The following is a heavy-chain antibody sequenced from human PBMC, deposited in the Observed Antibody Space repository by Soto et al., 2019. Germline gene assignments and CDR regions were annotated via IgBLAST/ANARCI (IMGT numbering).Heavy chain of an antibody. CDR2: IYHSGST. D-gene: IGHD6-13*01. Sequence: QVQLQESGPGLVKPSGTLSLTCAVSGGSISSSNWWSWVRQPPGKGLEWIGGIYHSGSTNYNPSLKRRVTISVAKSKNQFSLKLSSVTAADTAVYYCARIAAAGTHFYYWGQGTLVTVSS. CDR1: GGSISSSNW. V-gene: IGHV4-4*02. CDR3: ARIAAAGTHFYY. J-gene: IGHJ4*02.